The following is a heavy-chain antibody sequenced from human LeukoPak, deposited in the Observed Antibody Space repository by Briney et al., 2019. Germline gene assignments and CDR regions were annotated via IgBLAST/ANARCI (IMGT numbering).Heavy chain of an antibody. CDR1: GFTFSSYW. CDR3: ATDRRGSNDY. J-gene: IGHJ4*02. V-gene: IGHV3-7*01. D-gene: IGHD3-10*01. Sequence: GGSLRLSWVAAGFTFSSYWMSWVRRAPGKWMEWVANIRQDGNEKFYVDSVRGRFTISRDNAKNPLYLQMNSLRAEETAVYYCATDRRGSNDYWGQGTLVTVSS. CDR2: IRQDGNEK.